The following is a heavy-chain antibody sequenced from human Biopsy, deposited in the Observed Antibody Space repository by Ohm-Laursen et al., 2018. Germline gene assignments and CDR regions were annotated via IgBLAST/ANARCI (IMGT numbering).Heavy chain of an antibody. Sequence: ASVKVSCKASGYTLTGYHVHWVRQAPGQGLEWMGWINAKTGETNYAQKFQGRVTMTRDTSISTAYVDLSSLRSDDTAVYYCTRGGYYYDSLAYYYWFDPWGQGTLVTVSS. V-gene: IGHV1-2*02. J-gene: IGHJ5*02. D-gene: IGHD3-22*01. CDR2: INAKTGET. CDR1: GYTLTGYH. CDR3: TRGGYYYDSLAYYYWFDP.